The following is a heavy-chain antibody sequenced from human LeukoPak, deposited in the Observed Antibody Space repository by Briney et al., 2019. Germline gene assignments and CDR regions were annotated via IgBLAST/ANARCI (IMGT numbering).Heavy chain of an antibody. Sequence: GGSLRLFCAASGFTFSRYWMHWVRQAPGKGLVWVSRVHSDGSSTYYADSVKGRFTISRDNAKHTLYLQMNSLRAEDTAVYYCAREGLGYSYGYWGQGTLVTVSS. V-gene: IGHV3-74*01. CDR1: GFTFSRYW. CDR3: AREGLGYSYGY. CDR2: VHSDGSST. J-gene: IGHJ4*02. D-gene: IGHD5-18*01.